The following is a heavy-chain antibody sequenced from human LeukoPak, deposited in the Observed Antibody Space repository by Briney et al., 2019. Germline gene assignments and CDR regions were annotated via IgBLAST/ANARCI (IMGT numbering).Heavy chain of an antibody. V-gene: IGHV3-9*03. CDR1: GFTFDDYA. J-gene: IGHJ5*02. CDR2: ISWNSGSI. Sequence: GRSLRLSCVASGFTFDDYAMHWVRQAPGKGLEWVSGISWNSGSIGYADSVKGRFTISRDNAKNSLYLQMNSLRAEDMALYYCAKGLSSGWLDWFDPWGQGTLVTVSS. CDR3: AKGLSSGWLDWFDP. D-gene: IGHD6-19*01.